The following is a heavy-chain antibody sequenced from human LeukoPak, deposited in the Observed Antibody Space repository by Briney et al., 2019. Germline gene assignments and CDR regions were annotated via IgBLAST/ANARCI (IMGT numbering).Heavy chain of an antibody. CDR1: GFTFSSYA. Sequence: GGSLRLSCAASGFTFSSYAMSWVRQAPGKGLEWVSAISGSGGSTYYADSVKGRFTISRDNSKNTLYLQMNSLRAEDTAAYYCAKIRGYSYGYGDYWGQGTLVTASS. CDR3: AKIRGYSYGYGDY. D-gene: IGHD5-18*01. CDR2: ISGSGGST. V-gene: IGHV3-23*01. J-gene: IGHJ4*02.